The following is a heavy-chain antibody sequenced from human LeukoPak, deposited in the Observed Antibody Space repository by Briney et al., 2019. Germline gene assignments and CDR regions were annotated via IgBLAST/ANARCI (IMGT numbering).Heavy chain of an antibody. D-gene: IGHD4-17*01. Sequence: GGSLRLSCAASGFIFSPYWMSWVRQGPGKGVDWVASINPDGSGTSYVDSVKGRFTISRDNPQNSLYLQMTSLSAEDTAVYYCARLFGGVTTFDYWGQGTLVTVSS. J-gene: IGHJ4*02. V-gene: IGHV3-7*01. CDR1: GFIFSPYW. CDR3: ARLFGGVTTFDY. CDR2: INPDGSGT.